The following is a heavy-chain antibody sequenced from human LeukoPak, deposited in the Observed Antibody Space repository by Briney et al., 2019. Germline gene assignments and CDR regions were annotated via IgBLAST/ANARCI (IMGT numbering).Heavy chain of an antibody. CDR2: IIPIFGTA. CDR3: ARDPHSSGWPSGY. J-gene: IGHJ4*02. D-gene: IGHD6-19*01. CDR1: GYTFTSYA. V-gene: IGHV1-69*13. Sequence: SVKVSCKASGYTFTSYAISWVRQAPGQGLEWMGGIIPIFGTANYAQKIQGRVTITADESTSTAYMELSSLRSEDTAVYYCARDPHSSGWPSGYWGQGTLVTVSS.